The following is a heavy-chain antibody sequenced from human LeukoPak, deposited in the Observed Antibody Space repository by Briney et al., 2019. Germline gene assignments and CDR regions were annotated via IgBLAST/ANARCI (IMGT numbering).Heavy chain of an antibody. D-gene: IGHD3-9*01. CDR3: ARGRETPTRFRYFVKSAFDI. V-gene: IGHV1-69*13. J-gene: IGHJ3*02. CDR2: IIPIFGTA. Sequence: ASVKVSCKASGYTFTGYYMHWVRQAPGQGLEWMGGIIPIFGTASYAQKFQGRVTITADESTSTAYMELSSLRSEDTAVYYCARGRETPTRFRYFVKSAFDIWGQGTLVTVSS. CDR1: GYTFTGYY.